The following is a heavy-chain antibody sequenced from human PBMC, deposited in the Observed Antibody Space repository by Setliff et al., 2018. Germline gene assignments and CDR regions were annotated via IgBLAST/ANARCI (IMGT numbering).Heavy chain of an antibody. CDR2: MNPNSGNT. D-gene: IGHD1-26*01. V-gene: IGHV1-8*01. Sequence: GASVKVSCKASEYTFSSYDINWVRQATGQGPEWMGWMNPNSGNTGYAQKFQGRVSMTRNTSISTAYMELSNLRSEDTAVYFCARRYSGTSRGAFDPWGPGTLVTVSS. CDR1: EYTFSSYD. CDR3: ARRYSGTSRGAFDP. J-gene: IGHJ5*02.